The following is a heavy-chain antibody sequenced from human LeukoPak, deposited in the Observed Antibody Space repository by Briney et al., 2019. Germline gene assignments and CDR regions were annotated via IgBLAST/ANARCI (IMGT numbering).Heavy chain of an antibody. Sequence: ASVKVSRKASGYTFTAYYMYWVRQAPGQGLKWMGWISAYNGNTNYAQKLQGRVTMTTDTSTSTAYMELRSLRSDDTAVYYCATNDEGYYYDSSGEDAFDIWGQGTMVTVSS. D-gene: IGHD3-22*01. CDR3: ATNDEGYYYDSSGEDAFDI. V-gene: IGHV1-18*04. CDR1: GYTFTAYY. J-gene: IGHJ3*02. CDR2: ISAYNGNT.